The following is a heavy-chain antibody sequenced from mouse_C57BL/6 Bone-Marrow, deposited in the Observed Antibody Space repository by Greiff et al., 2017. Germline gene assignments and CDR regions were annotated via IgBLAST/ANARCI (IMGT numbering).Heavy chain of an antibody. J-gene: IGHJ1*03. V-gene: IGHV14-2*01. CDR3: GRFDYYGSSRYLDV. Sequence: EVKLLESGAELVKPGASVKLSCTASGFNITDYYMHWVKQRTEQGLEWIGRIDPEDGDTKYAPKFQGKATITADTSSNTAYLQLSSLTSEDTAVYYGGRFDYYGSSRYLDVWGKGTTVTVSS. CDR1: GFNITDYY. D-gene: IGHD1-1*01. CDR2: IDPEDGDT.